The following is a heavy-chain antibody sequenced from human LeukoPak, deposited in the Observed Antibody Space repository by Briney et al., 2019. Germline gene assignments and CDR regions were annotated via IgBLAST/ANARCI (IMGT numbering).Heavy chain of an antibody. D-gene: IGHD3-22*01. Sequence: QPGGSLRLSCAASGLTFSSYWMHWVRQAPGKGLVWVSRINSDGSSTSYADSVKGRFTISRDNAKNTLYLQMNSLRAEDTAVYYCARGYYYDSSGYFAGVCWGQGTLVTVSS. CDR1: GLTFSSYW. CDR3: ARGYYYDSSGYFAGVC. J-gene: IGHJ4*02. CDR2: INSDGSST. V-gene: IGHV3-74*01.